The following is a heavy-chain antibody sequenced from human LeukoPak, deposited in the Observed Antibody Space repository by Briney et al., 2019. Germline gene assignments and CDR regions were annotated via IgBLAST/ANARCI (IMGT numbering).Heavy chain of an antibody. Sequence: PGGSLRLSCAASGFTFSSYAMSWVRQAPGRGLEWVSAISGSGGSTYYADSVKGRFTISRDNSKNTLYLQMNSLRAEDTAVYYCAKWGQLVQDAFDIWGQGTMVTVSS. CDR2: ISGSGGST. D-gene: IGHD6-6*01. CDR1: GFTFSSYA. CDR3: AKWGQLVQDAFDI. J-gene: IGHJ3*02. V-gene: IGHV3-23*01.